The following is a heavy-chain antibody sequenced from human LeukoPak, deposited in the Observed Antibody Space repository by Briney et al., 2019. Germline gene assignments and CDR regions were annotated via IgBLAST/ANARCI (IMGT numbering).Heavy chain of an antibody. J-gene: IGHJ4*02. CDR2: ISYDGSNK. CDR1: GFTFSSYA. V-gene: IGHV3-30-3*01. Sequence: GGSLRLSCAASGFTFSSYAMHWVRQAPGKGLEWVAVISYDGSNKYYADSVKGRFTISRDNSKNTLYLQMNSLRAEDTAVYYCARDRRYFDWFPQDYWGQGTLVTVSS. D-gene: IGHD3-9*01. CDR3: ARDRRYFDWFPQDY.